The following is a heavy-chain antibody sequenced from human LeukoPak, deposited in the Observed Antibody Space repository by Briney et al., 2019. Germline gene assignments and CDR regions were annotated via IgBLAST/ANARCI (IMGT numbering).Heavy chain of an antibody. D-gene: IGHD3-22*01. J-gene: IGHJ2*01. V-gene: IGHV4-61*02. CDR1: GGSISSGSYY. CDR2: IYTSGST. CDR3: ARITMIVVKNHYWYFDL. Sequence: SQTLSLTCTVSGGSISSGSYYWSWIRQPAGKGLKWIGRIYTSGSTNYNPSLKSRVTISVDTSKNQFSLKLSSVTAADTAVYYCARITMIVVKNHYWYFDLWGRGTLVTVSS.